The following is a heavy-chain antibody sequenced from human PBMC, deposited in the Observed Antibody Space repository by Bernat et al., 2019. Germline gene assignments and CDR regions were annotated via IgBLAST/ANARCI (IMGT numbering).Heavy chain of an antibody. Sequence: EVHLVQSGAEVKKPGESLKISCKGSGYSFTSYWIGWVRQMPGKGLEWMGIIYPDDSDTRYRPSFQGQVTISADKSITTAYLQWSSLKASDTAIYYCVRQVRGSFEALPFDFGGQGTLITVSS. J-gene: IGHJ4*02. D-gene: IGHD3-10*01. CDR1: GYSFTSYW. CDR2: IYPDDSDT. CDR3: VRQVRGSFEALPFDF. V-gene: IGHV5-51*01.